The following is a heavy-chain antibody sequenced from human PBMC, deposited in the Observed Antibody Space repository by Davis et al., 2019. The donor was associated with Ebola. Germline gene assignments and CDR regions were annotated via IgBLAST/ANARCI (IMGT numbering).Heavy chain of an antibody. CDR3: ARGRAMVRGDHNDY. CDR1: GYSFTSDG. D-gene: IGHD3-10*01. J-gene: IGHJ4*02. Sequence: AASVKVSCKASGYSFTSDGISWVRQAPGQGLEWMGWISTYNGNTKYAQKLQGRVTMTTDTSTSTAYMELRSLRSDDTAVYYCARGRAMVRGDHNDYWGQGTLVTVSS. V-gene: IGHV1-18*01. CDR2: ISTYNGNT.